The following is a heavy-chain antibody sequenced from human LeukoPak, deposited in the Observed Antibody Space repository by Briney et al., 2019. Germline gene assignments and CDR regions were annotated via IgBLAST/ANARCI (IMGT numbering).Heavy chain of an antibody. CDR1: GFTFSSYG. CDR2: ISGGGGYT. D-gene: IGHD2-2*03. CDR3: AKLGYCSSTSCHDYFDY. Sequence: QPGGSLRLSCAASGFTFSSYGISWVRQAPGKGLEWVSIISGGGGYTYYADSVKGRFTISRDNSKSTLYLRMNSLRAEDTAVYYCAKLGYCSSTSCHDYFDYWGQGTLVTVSS. J-gene: IGHJ4*02. V-gene: IGHV3-23*01.